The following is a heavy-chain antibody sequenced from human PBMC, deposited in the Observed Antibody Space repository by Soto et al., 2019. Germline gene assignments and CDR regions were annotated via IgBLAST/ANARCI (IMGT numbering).Heavy chain of an antibody. CDR1: GYSFTSYW. Sequence: HGASLKISCKGSGYSFTSYWNSWVRQMPGKGLEWTGRIDPSDSYTNYSPSFQGHVTISPDKSISTAYLQWSSLKASDTAMYYGAGRPIAAAGTVDVWRQGTTVTVSS. V-gene: IGHV5-10-1*01. J-gene: IGHJ6*02. CDR2: IDPSDSYT. D-gene: IGHD6-13*01. CDR3: AGRPIAAAGTVDV.